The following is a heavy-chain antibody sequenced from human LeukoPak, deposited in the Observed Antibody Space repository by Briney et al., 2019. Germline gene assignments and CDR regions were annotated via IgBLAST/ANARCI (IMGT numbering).Heavy chain of an antibody. D-gene: IGHD6-19*01. CDR2: INPNSGGT. CDR3: ATGIAVAGVPYYFDY. CDR1: GYTFTGYY. J-gene: IGHJ4*02. V-gene: IGHV1-2*02. Sequence: ASVKVSCKASGYTFTGYYMHWVRQAPGQGLEWMGWINPNSGGTNYAQKFQGRVTMTRDTSISTAYMELSRLRSDDTAVYYCATGIAVAGVPYYFDYWGQGTLVTVSS.